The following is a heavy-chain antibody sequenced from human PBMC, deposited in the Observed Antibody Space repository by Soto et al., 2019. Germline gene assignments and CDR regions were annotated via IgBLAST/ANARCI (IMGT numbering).Heavy chain of an antibody. Sequence: PGGSLRLSCTASGFTFGDYAMSWFRQAPGKGLEWVGFIRSKAYGGTTEYAASVKGRFTISRDDSKSIAYLQMNSLKTEDTAVYYCRVTGTKSWFDPLGQGTLVNVSS. J-gene: IGHJ5*02. CDR3: RVTGTKSWFDP. CDR1: GFTFGDYA. V-gene: IGHV3-49*03. CDR2: IRSKAYGGTT. D-gene: IGHD1-7*01.